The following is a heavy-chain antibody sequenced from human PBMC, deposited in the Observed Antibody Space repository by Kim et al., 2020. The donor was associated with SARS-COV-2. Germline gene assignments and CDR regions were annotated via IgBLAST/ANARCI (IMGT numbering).Heavy chain of an antibody. D-gene: IGHD2-15*01. CDR2: ISGDGGRK. V-gene: IGHV3-43*02. Sequence: GGSLRLSCAASGFTFDDYAMHWVRQAPGKGLEWVSLISGDGGRKYYADSVKGRFTISRDNSKNSLYLQMNSLRTEDTALYYCAKDRSCPSCYANYYYYYGIDVWGQGTTVTVSS. J-gene: IGHJ6*02. CDR3: AKDRSCPSCYANYYYYYGIDV. CDR1: GFTFDDYA.